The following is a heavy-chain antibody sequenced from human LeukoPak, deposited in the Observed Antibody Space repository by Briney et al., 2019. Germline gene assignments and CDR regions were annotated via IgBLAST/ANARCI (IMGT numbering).Heavy chain of an antibody. J-gene: IGHJ4*02. CDR3: EGDIAAAGGGY. V-gene: IGHV3-23*01. D-gene: IGHD6-13*01. CDR2: ISGSGGGT. Sequence: GGSLRLSCAASGFTFSSYAMSWVRQAPGKGLEWVSAISGSGGGTYYADSVKGRFTISRDNSKNTLYLQMNSLRAEDTAVYYCEGDIAAAGGGYWGQGTLVTVSS. CDR1: GFTFSSYA.